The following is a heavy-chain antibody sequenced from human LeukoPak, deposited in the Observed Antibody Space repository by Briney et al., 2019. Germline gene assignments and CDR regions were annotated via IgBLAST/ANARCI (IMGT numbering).Heavy chain of an antibody. CDR3: ARDVTMVRGVIITGGFFDY. CDR1: KFTFSSYS. V-gene: IGHV3-21*01. CDR2: INSYSSYI. J-gene: IGHJ4*02. Sequence: PGGSLRLSCAASKFTFSSYSMNWVRQAPGKGLEWVSSINSYSSYIYYADSVKGRFTISRDNAKNSLYLQMNSLRAEDTAVYYCARDVTMVRGVIITGGFFDYWGQGTLVTVSS. D-gene: IGHD3-10*01.